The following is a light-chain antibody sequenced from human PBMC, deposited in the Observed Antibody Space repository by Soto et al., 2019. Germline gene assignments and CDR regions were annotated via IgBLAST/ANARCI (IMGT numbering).Light chain of an antibody. Sequence: QSVLTQPPSVSAAPGQRVTISCTGSSSNIGAGFAVHWYQQLPLRAPKLLISGNTNRPSGVPERFSGSKSGTSASLAITGLQAEDEADYYCQSYDSSLRSSVFGGGTKVTVL. V-gene: IGLV1-40*01. CDR3: QSYDSSLRSSV. CDR1: SSNIGAGFA. CDR2: GNT. J-gene: IGLJ2*01.